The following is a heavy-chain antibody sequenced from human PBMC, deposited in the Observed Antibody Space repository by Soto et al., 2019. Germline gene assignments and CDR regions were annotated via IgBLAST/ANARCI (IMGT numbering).Heavy chain of an antibody. V-gene: IGHV3-23*01. CDR3: AKHFPSSPPYLDY. J-gene: IGHJ4*02. Sequence: LRLSCAASGFTFSSFAMSWARQVPGKGLEWVSAISAGGTRTYYADSVKGRLTISRDNSKNTLYLQMNSLRADDTAVYYCAKHFPSSPPYLDYWGQGTLVTVSS. CDR1: GFTFSSFA. CDR2: ISAGGTRT.